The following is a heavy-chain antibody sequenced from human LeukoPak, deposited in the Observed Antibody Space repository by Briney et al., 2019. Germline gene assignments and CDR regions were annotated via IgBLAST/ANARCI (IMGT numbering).Heavy chain of an antibody. V-gene: IGHV3-53*01. Sequence: GGSLRLSCAASGFTVSSNYMSWVRQAPGKGLEWVSVIYSGGSTYYADSVKGRFTISRDNSKNTLYLQMNSLRAENTAVYYCARGGDVDTGPDYWGQGTLVTVSS. CDR2: IYSGGST. D-gene: IGHD5-18*01. J-gene: IGHJ4*02. CDR1: GFTVSSNY. CDR3: ARGGDVDTGPDY.